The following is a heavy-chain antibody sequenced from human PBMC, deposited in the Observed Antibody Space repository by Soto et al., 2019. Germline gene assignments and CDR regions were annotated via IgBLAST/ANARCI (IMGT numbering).Heavy chain of an antibody. CDR1: GGSISSYY. V-gene: IGHV4-59*05. CDR2: IYYSGRT. CDR3: ARQRTTVVTQAYFDH. J-gene: IGHJ4*02. Sequence: SETLSLTCTVSGGSISSYYWSWIRQPPGKGLEWIGSIYYSGRTYYNPSFKSRVTISIDTSKNQFSLKLSSVTATDTAVYYCARQRTTVVTQAYFDHWGQGALVTVS. D-gene: IGHD2-21*02.